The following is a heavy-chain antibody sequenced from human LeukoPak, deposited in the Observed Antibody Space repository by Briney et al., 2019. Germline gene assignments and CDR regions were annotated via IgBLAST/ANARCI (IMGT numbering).Heavy chain of an antibody. J-gene: IGHJ4*02. V-gene: IGHV4-39*01. CDR1: GGSISSIAYH. CDR2: VYYTGST. CDR3: ARLSITGTSDY. Sequence: SETLSLTCAVSGGSISSIAYHWGWIRQPPGKGLEWVGSVYYTGSTYYNPSLKSRVTISVDTSENQFSLKLISVTAADTAVYYCARLSITGTSDYWGQGTLVTVSS. D-gene: IGHD1-20*01.